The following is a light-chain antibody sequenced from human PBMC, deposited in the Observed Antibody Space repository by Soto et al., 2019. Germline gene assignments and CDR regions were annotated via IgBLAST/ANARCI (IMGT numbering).Light chain of an antibody. J-gene: IGKJ4*01. CDR2: KAS. Sequence: DIQMTQSPSTLSASVGDRVTITCRASQSISSWLAWYQQKPGKAPKLLIYKASSLDSGVPSRFSGSGSGTDFTLTISRLQPDDFAAYYCQQYNSYPLTFGGGTKVEIK. CDR1: QSISSW. CDR3: QQYNSYPLT. V-gene: IGKV1-5*03.